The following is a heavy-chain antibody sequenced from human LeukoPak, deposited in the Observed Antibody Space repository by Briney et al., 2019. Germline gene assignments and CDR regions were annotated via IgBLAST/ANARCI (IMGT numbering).Heavy chain of an antibody. CDR1: GYSISSGYY. V-gene: IGHV4-38-2*02. J-gene: IGHJ5*02. CDR2: INHSGST. Sequence: SETLSLTCTVSGYSISSGYYWGWIRQPPGKGLEWIGEINHSGSTNYNPSLKSRVTISVDTSKNQFSLKLSSVTAADTAVYYCASGSANWFDPWGQGTLVTVSS. CDR3: ASGSANWFDP. D-gene: IGHD1-26*01.